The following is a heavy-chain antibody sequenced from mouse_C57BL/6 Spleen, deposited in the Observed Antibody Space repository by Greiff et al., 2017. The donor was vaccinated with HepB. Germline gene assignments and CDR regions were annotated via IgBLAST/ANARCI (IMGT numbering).Heavy chain of an antibody. Sequence: QVQLQQSGTELVKPGASVKLSCKASGYTFTSYWMHWVKQRPGQGLEWIGNINPSNGGTNYNEKFKSKATLTVDKSSSTAYMQLSSLTSEDSAVYYCARVDSSGDALYYYAMDYWGQGTSVTVSS. V-gene: IGHV1-53*01. CDR1: GYTFTSYW. CDR2: INPSNGGT. D-gene: IGHD3-2*02. J-gene: IGHJ4*01. CDR3: ARVDSSGDALYYYAMDY.